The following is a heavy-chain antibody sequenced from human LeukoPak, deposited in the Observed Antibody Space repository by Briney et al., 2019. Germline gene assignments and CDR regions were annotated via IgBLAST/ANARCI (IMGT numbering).Heavy chain of an antibody. CDR1: GFTFSSYW. CDR3: TGGRDRSQLYFDS. Sequence: GGSLRLSCEASGFTFSSYWMHWVRQAPGKGLVWVSRIDSDGSRISYVDSVEGRFTISRDNAKNTLYLQMDSLRVEDTAVYYCTGGRDRSQLYFDSWGRGTLVTVSS. V-gene: IGHV3-74*01. D-gene: IGHD5-24*01. CDR2: IDSDGSRI. J-gene: IGHJ4*02.